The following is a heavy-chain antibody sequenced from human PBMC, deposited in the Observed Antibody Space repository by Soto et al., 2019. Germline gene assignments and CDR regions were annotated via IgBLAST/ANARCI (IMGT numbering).Heavy chain of an antibody. Sequence: QVQLQESGPGLVKPSETLSLTCTVSGGSVSSGSYDWSWIRQPPGKGLEWIGYIYYSGSTNYNPPLKSRVTISVDTSKNQFALKLSSVTAADTAVYYCARQFDPWGQGTLVTVSS. CDR3: ARQFDP. CDR1: GGSVSSGSYD. CDR2: IYYSGST. V-gene: IGHV4-61*01. J-gene: IGHJ5*02.